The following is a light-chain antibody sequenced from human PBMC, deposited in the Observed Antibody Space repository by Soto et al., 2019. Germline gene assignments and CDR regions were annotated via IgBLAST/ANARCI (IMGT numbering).Light chain of an antibody. CDR2: GAS. CDR1: QSVSSN. CDR3: QQYNNWPRT. J-gene: IGKJ1*01. Sequence: EIVMTQSPATLSVTLGERATLSCRASQSVSSNLAWYQQKPGQAPRLLMYGASTRATGIPARFSGSGSGTEFTLTISSLQSEDFAVYYCQQYNNWPRTFGQGTKVDIK. V-gene: IGKV3-15*01.